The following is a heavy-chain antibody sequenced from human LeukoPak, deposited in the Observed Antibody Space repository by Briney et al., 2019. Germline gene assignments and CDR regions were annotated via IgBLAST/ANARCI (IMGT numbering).Heavy chain of an antibody. J-gene: IGHJ6*03. CDR3: GRVSSSSWQSVYYYYLYMDV. V-gene: IGHV4-4*07. Sequence: SETLSLTCTVSGGSISRYYWSWIRQPAGKGLEWIGRIYTSGSTNYNPSLKSRVTMSVDTSKNQFSLKLSSVTAADTAVYSRGRVSSSSWQSVYYYYLYMDVWGKGSTVTVSS. CDR1: GGSISRYY. D-gene: IGHD6-13*01. CDR2: IYTSGST.